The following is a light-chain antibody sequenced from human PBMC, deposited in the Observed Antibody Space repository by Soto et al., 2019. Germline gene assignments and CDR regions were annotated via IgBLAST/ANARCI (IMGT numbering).Light chain of an antibody. J-gene: IGKJ2*01. V-gene: IGKV3-20*01. CDR2: GAS. Sequence: EIGLTQSPGTLSLSPGERATLSCRASQSVSSSYLAWYQQKPGQAPRLLIYGASSSATGIPDRFSGSGSGTDFTLTISSLEPDDFAVYYCQQYGISLYTFGHGTKLEIK. CDR1: QSVSSSY. CDR3: QQYGISLYT.